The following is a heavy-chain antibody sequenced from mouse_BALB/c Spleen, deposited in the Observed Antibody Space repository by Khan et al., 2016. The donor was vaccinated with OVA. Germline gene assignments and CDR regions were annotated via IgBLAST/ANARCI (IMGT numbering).Heavy chain of an antibody. CDR2: TNPTNGRT. J-gene: IGHJ2*01. D-gene: IGHD1-1*01. CDR3: AIIKKIGATYFDY. CDR1: GYTFTSYW. V-gene: IGHV1S81*02. Sequence: QVQLQQSGAELVKAGASVKMSCKASGYTFTSYWMHWVKQRLGQGLEWFAETNPTNGRTYYNEKFKSKATLTVDKSSSTAYMLLSGPTFEDSAVYYCAIIKKIGATYFDYWGQGTTLTVSS.